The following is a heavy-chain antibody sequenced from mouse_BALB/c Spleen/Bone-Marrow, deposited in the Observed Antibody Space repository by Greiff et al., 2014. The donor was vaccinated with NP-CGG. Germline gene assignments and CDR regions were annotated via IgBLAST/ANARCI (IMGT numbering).Heavy chain of an antibody. CDR3: TRAMITRAWFAY. J-gene: IGHJ3*01. V-gene: IGHV1-5*01. D-gene: IGHD2-4*01. CDR1: GYTFTSYW. CDR2: IYPGNGVI. Sequence: VQLQQSGTVLARPGASVKMSCKASGYTFTSYWMHWVKQRPGQGLEWIGAIYPGNGVITYNQKFKGKAKLTAVTSTSTAYMELSSLANEDSAVYYCTRAMITRAWFAYWGQGTLVTVSA.